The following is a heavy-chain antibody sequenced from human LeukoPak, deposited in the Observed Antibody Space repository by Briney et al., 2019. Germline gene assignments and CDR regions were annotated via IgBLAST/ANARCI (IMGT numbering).Heavy chain of an antibody. CDR3: AKSPGQIQLDYFDY. Sequence: GGSLRLSCAASGFTFNNYAMSWVRQAPGMGLEWVSTIIGSGVTTYYAHSVRGRFTISRDNSKTTLYLQLDSLRPEDMAIYYCAKSPGQIQLDYFDYWGQGTLVTVSS. CDR1: GFTFNNYA. V-gene: IGHV3-23*01. J-gene: IGHJ4*02. CDR2: IIGSGVTT. D-gene: IGHD1-1*01.